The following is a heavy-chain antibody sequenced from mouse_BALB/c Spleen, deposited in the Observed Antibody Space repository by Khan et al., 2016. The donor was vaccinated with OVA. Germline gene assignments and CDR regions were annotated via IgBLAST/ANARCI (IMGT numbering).Heavy chain of an antibody. V-gene: IGHV2-9-2*01. CDR2: IWTGGGT. CDR3: VRGLLK. Sequence: QVQLKQSGPGLVAPSQSLSITCTVSDFSLSNYDISWFRQPPGKGLEWLGLIWTGGGTNYNSAFMSRLSISKDNSKSQVFLKMNSLQTDDTAMYYCVRGLLKWGQGTSVTVSS. CDR1: DFSLSNYD. D-gene: IGHD1-1*01. J-gene: IGHJ4*01.